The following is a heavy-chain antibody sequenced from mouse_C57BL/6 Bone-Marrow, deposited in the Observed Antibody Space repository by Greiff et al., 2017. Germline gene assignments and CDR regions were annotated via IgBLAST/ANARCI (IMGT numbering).Heavy chain of an antibody. CDR1: GYAFSSSW. CDR3: AREGSSPLYAMDY. Sequence: VQLQQSGPELVKPGASVKISCKASGYAFSSSWMNWVKQRPGKGLEWIGRIYPGDGDTNYNGKLKGKATLTADKSSSTSYMQLRSLTSEDSAVYFCAREGSSPLYAMDYWGQGTSVTVSS. CDR2: IYPGDGDT. J-gene: IGHJ4*01. V-gene: IGHV1-82*01. D-gene: IGHD1-1*01.